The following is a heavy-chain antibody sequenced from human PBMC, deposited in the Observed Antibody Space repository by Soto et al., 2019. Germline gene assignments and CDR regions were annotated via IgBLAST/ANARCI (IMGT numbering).Heavy chain of an antibody. D-gene: IGHD6-13*01. CDR2: TNGDGSTT. J-gene: IGHJ4*02. CDR3: ARGFSSSWYVVY. CDR1: GFTFSVYW. V-gene: IGHV3-74*01. Sequence: GGSLRLSCAASGFTFSVYWIHWVRQAPGKGLVWVSRTNGDGSTTSYADSVKGRFTISRDNAKHTLYLQMNSLRAEDTAVYYCARGFSSSWYVVYWGQGTLVTVS.